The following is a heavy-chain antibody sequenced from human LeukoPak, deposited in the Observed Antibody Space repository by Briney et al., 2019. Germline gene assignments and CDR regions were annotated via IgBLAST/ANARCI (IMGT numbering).Heavy chain of an antibody. CDR1: GGSISSGGYY. CDR2: IYYSGST. CDR3: ARATDSGNHYIDY. Sequence: PSETLSLTCTVSGGSISSGGYYWSWIRQHPGKGLEWIGYIYYSGSTYYNPSLKSRVTISVDTSKNQFSLKLRSVTAADTAVYYCARATDSGNHYIDYWGQGTLVTVSS. V-gene: IGHV4-31*03. J-gene: IGHJ4*02. D-gene: IGHD1-26*01.